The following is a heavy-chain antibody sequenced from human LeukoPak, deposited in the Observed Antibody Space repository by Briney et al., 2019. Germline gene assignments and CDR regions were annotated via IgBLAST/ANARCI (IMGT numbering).Heavy chain of an antibody. J-gene: IGHJ4*02. V-gene: IGHV5-51*01. CDR2: IYPGDSDT. Sequence: GESLKISCKGSGYIFTSYWIGWVRQMPGKGLEWMGIIYPGDSDTRYSTSFQGQVTISADKSISTAYLQWSSLKASDSAMYYCARSASGWGFDDWGQGTLVTVSS. D-gene: IGHD6-19*01. CDR3: ARSASGWGFDD. CDR1: GYIFTSYW.